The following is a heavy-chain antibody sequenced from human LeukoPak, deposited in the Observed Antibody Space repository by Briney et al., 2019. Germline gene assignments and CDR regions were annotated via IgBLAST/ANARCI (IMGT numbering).Heavy chain of an antibody. V-gene: IGHV5-51*01. CDR3: ARHGKVGATQSWLDY. Sequence: RGESLKISCKGSGYSFTTYWIAWVRPVPGKGLESMGIIYPGDSDTRYSPSFQGQVTISADKSISTAYLQWSSLRASDTAVYYCARHGKVGATQSWLDYWGQGTLVTASS. D-gene: IGHD1-26*01. CDR1: GYSFTTYW. CDR2: IYPGDSDT. J-gene: IGHJ4*02.